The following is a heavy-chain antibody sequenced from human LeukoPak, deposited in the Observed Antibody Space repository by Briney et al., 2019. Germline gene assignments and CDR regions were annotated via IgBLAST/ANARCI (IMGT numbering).Heavy chain of an antibody. CDR2: IRAGGGGS. D-gene: IGHD3-10*01. CDR1: RFTFSSYA. V-gene: IGHV3-23*01. J-gene: IGHJ4*01. Sequence: GGSLRLSCAASRFTFSSYAMSWVRQAPGKGLEWVSSIRAGGGGSYYADSVEGRFTISRDTSKNTLYLQMNSLRAEDTAVYYCAKGGRMVRGVIVTNYYFDYWGQGTLVTVSS. CDR3: AKGGRMVRGVIVTNYYFDY.